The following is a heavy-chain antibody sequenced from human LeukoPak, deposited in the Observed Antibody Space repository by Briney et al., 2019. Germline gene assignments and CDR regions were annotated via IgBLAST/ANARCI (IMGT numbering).Heavy chain of an antibody. CDR1: GFTFSNYA. J-gene: IGHJ6*03. V-gene: IGHV3-23*01. CDR3: AKGGSSSWGEDFMDV. D-gene: IGHD6-13*01. CDR2: FSGSNT. Sequence: GGPLRLSCAASGFTFSNYAVSWVRQAPGRGLEWVSTFSGSNTYYADSVKGRFTISRDNSKNTLHLQMNSLRVEDTAVYYCAKGGSSSWGEDFMDVWGKGTTVTVSS.